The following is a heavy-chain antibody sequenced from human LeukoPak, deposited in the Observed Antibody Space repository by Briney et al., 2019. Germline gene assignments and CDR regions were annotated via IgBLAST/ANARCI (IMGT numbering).Heavy chain of an antibody. V-gene: IGHV3-30*02. D-gene: IGHD4-11*01. CDR2: IHYDSTTE. CDR3: ARDRTGQQLISRKEYYYMDV. CDR1: GFDFSSYG. J-gene: IGHJ6*03. Sequence: PGGSLRLSCAASGFDFSSYGMHWVRQAPGKGLEWVAYIHYDSTTEDYADSVQGRFTISRDNSKNTLFLQMNNLRAEDTAVYYCARDRTGQQLISRKEYYYMDVWGKGTTVTISS.